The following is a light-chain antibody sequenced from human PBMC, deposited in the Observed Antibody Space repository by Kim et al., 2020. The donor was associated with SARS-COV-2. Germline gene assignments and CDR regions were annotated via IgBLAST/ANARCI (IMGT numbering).Light chain of an antibody. CDR1: QGIRNN. Sequence: DIQMTQSPSSLSASVGDRVTITCRASQGIRNNLAWFQLKPGKAPKSLIYDASTLQSGVPSKFSGSGSGTDFTLTITSLQPEDFATYYCHQYNSFPRTFGQGTKVDIK. CDR3: HQYNSFPRT. V-gene: IGKV1-16*02. J-gene: IGKJ1*01. CDR2: DAS.